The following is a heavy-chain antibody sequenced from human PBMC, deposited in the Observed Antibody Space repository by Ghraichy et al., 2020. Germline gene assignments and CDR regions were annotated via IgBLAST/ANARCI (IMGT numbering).Heavy chain of an antibody. CDR2: ITSSGGTT. Sequence: GGSLRLSCAASGFTFSNYAMDWVRQAPGMGPLESVSAITSSGGTTFYADSVKGRFTISRDNSNNLLFLQMNSLRVEDTAIYYCVREVEGPNHQFDSWGQGTLVTVSS. CDR3: VREVEGPNHQFDS. D-gene: IGHD1-26*01. CDR1: GFTFSNYA. J-gene: IGHJ4*02. V-gene: IGHV3-23*01.